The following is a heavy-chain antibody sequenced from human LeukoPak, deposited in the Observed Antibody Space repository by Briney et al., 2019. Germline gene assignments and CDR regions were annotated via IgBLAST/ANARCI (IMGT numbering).Heavy chain of an antibody. CDR2: IYPDDSDT. D-gene: IGHD4-23*01. V-gene: IGHV5-51*01. CDR1: GYSFTSYW. J-gene: IGHJ4*02. Sequence: GESLKISCKGSGYSFTSYWIAWVRQMPGKGLEWMEIIYPDDSDTTYSPSFQGQVTISADKSSAYLQWSSLKASDTAMYYCARRSNGGKEFDQWGQGTLVTVSS. CDR3: ARRSNGGKEFDQ.